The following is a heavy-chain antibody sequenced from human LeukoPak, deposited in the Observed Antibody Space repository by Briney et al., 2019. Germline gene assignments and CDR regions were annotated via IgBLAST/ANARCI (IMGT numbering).Heavy chain of an antibody. CDR3: ARGSYCSGGTCMFDY. J-gene: IGHJ4*02. Sequence: SETLSLTCTVSGGSISTYYWNWLRQPPGKGLEWIGHIYHSGSTNYNPSLKSRVTISVDTSKNEFSLKLSSVTAADTAVYFCARGSYCSGGTCMFDYWGQGTLVTVSS. CDR2: IYHSGST. D-gene: IGHD2-15*01. V-gene: IGHV4-59*01. CDR1: GGSISTYY.